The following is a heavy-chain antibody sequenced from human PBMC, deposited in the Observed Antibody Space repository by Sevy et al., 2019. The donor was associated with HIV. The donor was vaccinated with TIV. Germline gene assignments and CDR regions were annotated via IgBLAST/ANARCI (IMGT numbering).Heavy chain of an antibody. CDR1: GGTFSSYA. Sequence: ASVKVSCKASGGTFSSYAISWVRQAPGQGLEWMGGIIPIFGTVNYAQKFQGRVTITADESTSTAYMELSSLGSEDPAVYYCARAPLDRITLVQGVVSHYYYSMDVWGQGTTVTVSS. V-gene: IGHV1-69*13. CDR3: ARAPLDRITLVQGVVSHYYYSMDV. CDR2: IIPIFGTV. J-gene: IGHJ6*02. D-gene: IGHD3-10*01.